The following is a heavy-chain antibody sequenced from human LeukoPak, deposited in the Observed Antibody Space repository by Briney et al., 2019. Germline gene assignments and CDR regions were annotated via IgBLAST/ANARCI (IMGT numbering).Heavy chain of an antibody. CDR1: GGSISSSSYY. D-gene: IGHD3-10*01. CDR2: IYYSGST. V-gene: IGHV4-39*01. CDR3: ARHKGSGSYSCYYYYMDV. Sequence: SETLSLTCTVSGGSISSSSYYWGWIRQPPGKGLEWIGSIYYSGSTYYNPSLKSRVTISVDTSKNQFSLKLSSVTAADTAVYYCARHKGSGSYSCYYYYMDVWGKGTTVTVSS. J-gene: IGHJ6*03.